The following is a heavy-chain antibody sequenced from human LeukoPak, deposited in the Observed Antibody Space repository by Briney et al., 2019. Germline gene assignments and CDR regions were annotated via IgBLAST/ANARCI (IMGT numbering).Heavy chain of an antibody. J-gene: IGHJ4*02. CDR3: AKSLANFDFDS. CDR2: VSGSGGSA. D-gene: IGHD1-1*01. Sequence: PGGSLRLSCAASGFTLSRYAMSWVRQAPGKGLEWVSTVSGSGGSAYYADSVKGRSTISRDNSKNTLYLQMNSLRAEDTAVYYCAKSLANFDFDSWGQGTLVTVSS. V-gene: IGHV3-23*01. CDR1: GFTLSRYA.